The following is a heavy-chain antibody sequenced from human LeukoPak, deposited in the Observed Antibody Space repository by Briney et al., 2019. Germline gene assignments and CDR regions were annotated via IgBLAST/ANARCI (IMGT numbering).Heavy chain of an antibody. CDR2: ISAYNGNT. Sequence: ASVKVSCKASGYTFTSYGISWVRQAPGQGLEWMGWISAYNGNTNYAQKLQGRVTMTTDTSTSTAYMELRSLRSDDTAVCYCARDIRITMVRGVIIANDAFDIWGQGTMVTVSS. J-gene: IGHJ3*02. CDR1: GYTFTSYG. V-gene: IGHV1-18*01. D-gene: IGHD3-10*01. CDR3: ARDIRITMVRGVIIANDAFDI.